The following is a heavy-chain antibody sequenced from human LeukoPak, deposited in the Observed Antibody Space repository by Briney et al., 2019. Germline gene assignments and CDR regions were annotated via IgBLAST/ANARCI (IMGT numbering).Heavy chain of an antibody. CDR1: GGSISSSSYY. J-gene: IGHJ4*02. D-gene: IGHD5-12*01. CDR2: IYYSGST. V-gene: IGHV4-39*01. CDR3: ARQPGGYDSVPIDY. Sequence: SETLSLTCTVSGGSISSSSYYWGWIRQPPGKGLEWIGSIYYSGSTYYNPSLKSRVTISVDTSKNQFSLKLSSVTAADTAVYYCARQPGGYDSVPIDYWGQGTLVTVSS.